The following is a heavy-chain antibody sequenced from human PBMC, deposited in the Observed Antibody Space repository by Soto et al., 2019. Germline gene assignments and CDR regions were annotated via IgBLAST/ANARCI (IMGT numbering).Heavy chain of an antibody. CDR2: IIPIFGTT. V-gene: IGHV1-69*01. Sequence: QVQLVQSGAEVKKPGSSVKVSCKASGGTFSSYTISWVRQAPGQGLEWMGGIIPIFGTTKYAQKFQGRLTITADGSTSTAYMDLSSLRSEDTAVYYGARDLRGYDKNGFDPWGQGTLVTVSS. CDR1: GGTFSSYT. CDR3: ARDLRGYDKNGFDP. D-gene: IGHD5-12*01. J-gene: IGHJ5*02.